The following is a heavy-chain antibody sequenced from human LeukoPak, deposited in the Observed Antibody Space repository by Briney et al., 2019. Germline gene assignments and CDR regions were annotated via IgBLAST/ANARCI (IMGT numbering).Heavy chain of an antibody. CDR3: ARRRVIASLSNWFDP. D-gene: IGHD6-13*01. J-gene: IGHJ5*02. CDR2: IYYSGST. CDR1: GGSISSSSYY. Sequence: HSETLSLTCTVSGGSISSSSYYWGWIRQPPGKGLEWIGSIYYSGSTYYNPSLKSRVTISVDTSKNQFSLKLSSVTAADTAVYYCARRRVIASLSNWFDPWGQGTLVTVSS. V-gene: IGHV4-39*01.